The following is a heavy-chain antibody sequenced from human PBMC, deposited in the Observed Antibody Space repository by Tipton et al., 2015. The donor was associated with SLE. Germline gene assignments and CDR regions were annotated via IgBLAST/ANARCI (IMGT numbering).Heavy chain of an antibody. D-gene: IGHD3-9*01. CDR3: ALNLTTIFSYFDY. CDR1: GFTFSSYA. Sequence: RSLRLSCAASGFTFSSYAMHWVRQAPGKGLEWVAVISYDGSNKYYADSVKGRFTISRDNSKNTLYLQMNSLRAEDTDVYYCALNLTTIFSYFDYWGQGTLVTVSS. V-gene: IGHV3-30*04. J-gene: IGHJ4*02. CDR2: ISYDGSNK.